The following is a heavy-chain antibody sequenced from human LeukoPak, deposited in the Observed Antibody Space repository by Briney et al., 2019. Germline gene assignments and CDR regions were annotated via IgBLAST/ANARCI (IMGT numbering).Heavy chain of an antibody. CDR2: IYTSGST. J-gene: IGHJ4*02. CDR3: ARDRAGYCSSTSCYTGGFDY. D-gene: IGHD2-2*02. V-gene: IGHV4-61*02. Sequence: SQTLSLTCTVSGGSISSGSYYWSWIQQPAGKGLEWIGRIYTSGSTNYNPSLKSRVTISVDTSKNQFSLKLSSVTAADTAVYYCARDRAGYCSSTSCYTGGFDYWGQGTLVTVSS. CDR1: GGSISSGSYY.